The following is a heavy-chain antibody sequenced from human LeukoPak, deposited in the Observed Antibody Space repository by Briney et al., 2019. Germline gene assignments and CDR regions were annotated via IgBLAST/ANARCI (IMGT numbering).Heavy chain of an antibody. J-gene: IGHJ4*02. CDR2: ISSASGTI. D-gene: IGHD2-8*02. CDR1: GFAFSSYS. V-gene: IGHV3-48*04. CDR3: GKIALD. Sequence: GGSLRLSCAASGFAFSSYSMNWVRQAPGRGLEWLAYISSASGTIHYADSVKGRFTISRDNAKNSIYLQMNSLRAEDTAVYYCGKIALDWGQGTLVTVSS.